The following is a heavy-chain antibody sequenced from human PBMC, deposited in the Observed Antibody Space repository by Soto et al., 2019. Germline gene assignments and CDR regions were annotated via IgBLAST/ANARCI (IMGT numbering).Heavy chain of an antibody. D-gene: IGHD3-22*01. CDR1: GGSISSYY. CDR2: IYYSGST. V-gene: IGHV4-59*01. J-gene: IGHJ4*02. CDR3: ARVLEIYYYDSSGYPNRLYYFDY. Sequence: PSETLSLTCTVSGGSISSYYWSWIRQPPGKGLEWIGYIYYSGSTNYNPSLKSRVTISVDTSKNQFSLKLSSVTAADTAVYYCARVLEIYYYDSSGYPNRLYYFDYWGQGTLVTVSS.